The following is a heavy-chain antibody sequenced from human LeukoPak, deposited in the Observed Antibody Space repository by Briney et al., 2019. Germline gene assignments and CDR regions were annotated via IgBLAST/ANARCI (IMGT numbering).Heavy chain of an antibody. CDR1: GYTFTSYC. J-gene: IGHJ4*02. V-gene: IGHV1-46*01. CDR2: INPSGGST. CDR3: ARVARYDSSGRKSLYFDY. Sequence: ASVKVSCKASGYTFTSYCMHWVRQAPGQGLEWMGIINPSGGSTSYAQKFQGRVTVTRDTSTSTVYMELSSLRSEDTAVYYCARVARYDSSGRKSLYFDYWGQGTLVTVPS. D-gene: IGHD3-22*01.